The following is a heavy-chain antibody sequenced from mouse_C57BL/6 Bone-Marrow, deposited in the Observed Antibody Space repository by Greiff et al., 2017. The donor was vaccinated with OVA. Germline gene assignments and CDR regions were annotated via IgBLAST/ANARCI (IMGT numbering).Heavy chain of an antibody. J-gene: IGHJ2*01. CDR3: TTYTLITTVVALDY. V-gene: IGHV14-4*01. CDR2: IDPENGDT. CDR1: GFNIKDDY. Sequence: EVQLQQSGAELVRPGASVKLSCTASGFNIKDDYMHWVKQRPEQGLEWIGWIDPENGDTEYASKFQGKATITADTSSNTAYLQLSSLTSEDTAVYYCTTYTLITTVVALDYWGQGTTLTVSS. D-gene: IGHD1-1*01.